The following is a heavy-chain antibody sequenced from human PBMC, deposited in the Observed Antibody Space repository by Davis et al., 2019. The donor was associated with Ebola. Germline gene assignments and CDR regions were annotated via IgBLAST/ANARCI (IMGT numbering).Heavy chain of an antibody. Sequence: SVKVSCKASRCTLSSYAISWVRQAPGQGLDWMGGIIPVFGIPKYAQKFQGRVTITADESTSTVYMELSSLRSEDTAVYYCARERYRDGSDYFFEQSHWGQGTLVTVSS. CDR3: ARERYRDGSDYFFEQSH. CDR1: RCTLSSYA. CDR2: IIPVFGIP. D-gene: IGHD3-10*01. V-gene: IGHV1-69*13. J-gene: IGHJ4*02.